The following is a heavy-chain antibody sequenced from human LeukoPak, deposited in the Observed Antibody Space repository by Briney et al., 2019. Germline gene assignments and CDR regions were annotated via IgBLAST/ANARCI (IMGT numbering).Heavy chain of an antibody. CDR1: GGTFSSYA. D-gene: IGHD5-12*01. CDR3: ARGYMDIVATIHFDY. V-gene: IGHV1-69*13. J-gene: IGHJ4*02. Sequence: SVTVSCKASGGTFSSYAISWVRQAPGQGLEWMGGIIPIFGTANYAQKFQGRVTITADESTSTAYMELSSLRSEDTAVYYCARGYMDIVATIHFDYWGQGTLVTVSS. CDR2: IIPIFGTA.